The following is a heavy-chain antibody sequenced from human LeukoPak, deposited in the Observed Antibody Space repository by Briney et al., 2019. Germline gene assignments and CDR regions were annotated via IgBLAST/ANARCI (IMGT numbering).Heavy chain of an antibody. Sequence: SETLSLTCAVYGGSFSGYYWSWIRQPPGKGLEWIGEINHSGSTNYNPSLKSRVTISVDTSKNQFSLKLSSVTAADTAVYYCARSRYIVVVPAAPRATWFDPWGQGTPVTVSS. CDR2: INHSGST. CDR3: ARSRYIVVVPAAPRATWFDP. V-gene: IGHV4-34*01. D-gene: IGHD2-2*01. J-gene: IGHJ5*02. CDR1: GGSFSGYY.